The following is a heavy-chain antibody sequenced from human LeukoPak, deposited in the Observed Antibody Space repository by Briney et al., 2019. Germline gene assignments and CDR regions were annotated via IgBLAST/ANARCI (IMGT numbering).Heavy chain of an antibody. D-gene: IGHD2-2*01. V-gene: IGHV4-38-2*02. CDR2: IYHSGST. J-gene: IGHJ5*02. CDR1: GYSISSGYY. CDR3: ARDIVVPAASINWFDP. Sequence: SETLSLTRAVSGYSISSGYYWGWIRQPPGKGLEWIGSIYHSGSTYYNPSLKSRVTISVDTSKNQFSLKLSSVTAADTAVYYCARDIVVPAASINWFDPWGQGTLVTVSS.